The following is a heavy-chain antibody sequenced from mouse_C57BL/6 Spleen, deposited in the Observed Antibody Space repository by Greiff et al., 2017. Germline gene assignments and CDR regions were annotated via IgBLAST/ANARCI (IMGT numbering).Heavy chain of an antibody. CDR3: ANSGLLLRSFDY. D-gene: IGHD1-1*01. V-gene: IGHV1-59*01. CDR2: IDPSDSYT. J-gene: IGHJ2*01. CDR1: GYTFTSYW. Sequence: VQLQQPGAELVRPGTSVKLSCKASGYTFTSYWMHWVKQRPGQGLEWIGVIDPSDSYTNYNQKFKGKATLTVDTSSSTAYMQLSSLTSEDSAVYYCANSGLLLRSFDYWGQGTTLTVSS.